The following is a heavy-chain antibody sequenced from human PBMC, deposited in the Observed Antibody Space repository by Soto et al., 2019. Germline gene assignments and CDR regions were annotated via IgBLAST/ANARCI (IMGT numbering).Heavy chain of an antibody. CDR1: GGSISSGGYS. Sequence: QLQLQESGSGLVKPSQTLSLTCAVSGGSISSGGYSWSWIRQPPGKGLEWIGYIYHSGSTYYNPALKSRVTISVDRSKNQFSLKLSSVTAADTAVYYCARSVRLGSWYFDLWGRGTLVTVSS. V-gene: IGHV4-30-2*01. J-gene: IGHJ2*01. CDR2: IYHSGST. CDR3: ARSVRLGSWYFDL. D-gene: IGHD7-27*01.